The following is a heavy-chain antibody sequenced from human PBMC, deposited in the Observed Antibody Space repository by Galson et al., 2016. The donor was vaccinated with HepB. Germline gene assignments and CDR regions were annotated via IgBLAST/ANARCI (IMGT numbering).Heavy chain of an antibody. CDR2: ISWDGGST. Sequence: SLRLSCAASGFTFGDYTMHWVRQAPGKGLEWVSLISWDGGSTYYADSVKGRFTISRDNSKNSLYLQMNSLRTEDTALYYCAKDRRSGRTDYYYYTYYYYYGFDVWGQGTTVTVSS. CDR3: AKDRRSGRTDYYYYTYYYYYGFDV. J-gene: IGHJ6*02. V-gene: IGHV3-43*01. CDR1: GFTFGDYT. D-gene: IGHD3-3*01.